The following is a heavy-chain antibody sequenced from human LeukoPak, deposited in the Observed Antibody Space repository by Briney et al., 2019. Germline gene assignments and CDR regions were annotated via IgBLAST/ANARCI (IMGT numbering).Heavy chain of an antibody. J-gene: IGHJ4*02. CDR1: GFIFDDYG. CDR3: ARGHGSGSYEAIDY. V-gene: IGHV3-20*04. Sequence: SGGSLRLSCAASGFIFDDYGISWVRQAPGKGLEWVSGVNWNGRSTGYADSVKGRFTISRVNAKNSLYLQMNRPQTDPTTLYYCARGHGSGSYEAIDYWGQGTLVTVSS. CDR2: VNWNGRST. D-gene: IGHD3-10*01.